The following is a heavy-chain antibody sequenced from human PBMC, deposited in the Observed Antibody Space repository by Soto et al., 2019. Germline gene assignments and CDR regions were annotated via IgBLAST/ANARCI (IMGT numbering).Heavy chain of an antibody. Sequence: ADTLSLTCNVSGGSISSSGYYWDWIRQPPGKGREGMGNIYYSGSTQYNPSLTSRVTISVDTSKNQFSLKLTSVITADTAVYYCARGTSWYWVEYWGQRALVTVSS. J-gene: IGHJ4*02. CDR2: IYYSGST. CDR3: ARGTSWYWVEY. D-gene: IGHD6-13*01. CDR1: GGSISSSGYY. V-gene: IGHV4-39*01.